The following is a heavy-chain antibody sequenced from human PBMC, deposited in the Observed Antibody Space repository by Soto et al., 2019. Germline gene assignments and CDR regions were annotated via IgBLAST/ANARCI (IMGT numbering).Heavy chain of an antibody. D-gene: IGHD4-17*01. J-gene: IGHJ1*01. CDR3: ARDYTKRTTVITPGYFQH. Sequence: QVQLVESGGGVVQPGRSLRLSCAASGFTFSSYGMHWVRQAPGKGLEWVAVIWYDGSNKYYADSVKGRFTISRDNSKNTLYLQMNSLRAEDTAVYYCARDYTKRTTVITPGYFQHWGQGTLVTVSS. V-gene: IGHV3-33*01. CDR1: GFTFSSYG. CDR2: IWYDGSNK.